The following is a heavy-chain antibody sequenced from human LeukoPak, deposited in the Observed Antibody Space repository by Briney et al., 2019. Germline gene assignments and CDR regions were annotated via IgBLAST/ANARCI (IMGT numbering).Heavy chain of an antibody. CDR1: GYTFTGYY. Sequence: ASVKVSCKASGYTFTGYYMHWVRQAPGQGLEWMGWINPNSGGTNYAQKFQGRVTMTRDTSISTAYMELSRLRSDDTAVYYCARDRGSSWYGTVNYYYYYMDVWGKGTTVTISS. D-gene: IGHD6-13*01. V-gene: IGHV1-2*02. J-gene: IGHJ6*03. CDR3: ARDRGSSWYGTVNYYYYYMDV. CDR2: INPNSGGT.